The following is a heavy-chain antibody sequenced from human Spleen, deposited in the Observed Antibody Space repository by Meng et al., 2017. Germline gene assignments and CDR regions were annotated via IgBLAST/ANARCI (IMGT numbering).Heavy chain of an antibody. CDR3: ACLWFGECPFDY. CDR2: ISGSGGST. D-gene: IGHD3-10*01. V-gene: IGHV3-23*01. Sequence: GESLKISCAASGFTFSSYAMSWVRQAPGKGLEWVSVISGSGGSTYYADSVKGRFTITSDNSKNTLYLQMNRLRAEDTAVYYCACLWFGECPFDYWGQGTLVTVSS. CDR1: GFTFSSYA. J-gene: IGHJ4*02.